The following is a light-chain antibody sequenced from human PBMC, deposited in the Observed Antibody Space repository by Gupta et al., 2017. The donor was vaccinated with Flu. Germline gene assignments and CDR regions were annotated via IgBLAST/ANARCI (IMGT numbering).Light chain of an antibody. J-gene: IGLJ3*02. CDR1: NVGTKR. V-gene: IGLV3-21*02. CDR2: ADS. Sequence: SSVLTQPPSVSVAPGQTARITCGGDNVGTKRVHWYQQKPGQAPVLVVYADSDRPSGIPERFSGSNSANTATLTITKVEVGDEADYYCQVWHISSDHLRVFGGGTKLTVL. CDR3: QVWHISSDHLRV.